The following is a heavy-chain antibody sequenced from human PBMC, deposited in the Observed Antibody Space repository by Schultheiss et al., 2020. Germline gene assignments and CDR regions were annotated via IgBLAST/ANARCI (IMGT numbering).Heavy chain of an antibody. Sequence: SQTLSLTCTVSGGSISSYYWSWIRQPPGKGLEWIGYIYYSGSTNYNPSLKTRATISLDTSRSQFSLRLSSVTAADTAVYYCARGDIEILPGAVANYYPYAMDVWGQGTTVTVSS. J-gene: IGHJ6*02. V-gene: IGHV4-59*01. CDR1: GGSISSYY. D-gene: IGHD2-2*01. CDR2: IYYSGST. CDR3: ARGDIEILPGAVANYYPYAMDV.